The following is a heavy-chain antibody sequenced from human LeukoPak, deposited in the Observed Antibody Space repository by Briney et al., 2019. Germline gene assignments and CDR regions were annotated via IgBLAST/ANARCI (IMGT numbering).Heavy chain of an antibody. V-gene: IGHV3-48*04. CDR3: ARENDYAFDY. J-gene: IGHJ4*02. D-gene: IGHD4-17*01. CDR1: GFTFSSYT. CDR2: INSASTTI. Sequence: GGSLRLSCAASGFTFSSYTMNWVRQAPGKGLEWVSYINSASTTIYYADSVKGRFTISRDNAKNSLYLQMNSLRAEDTAVYYCARENDYAFDYWGQGTLVTVSS.